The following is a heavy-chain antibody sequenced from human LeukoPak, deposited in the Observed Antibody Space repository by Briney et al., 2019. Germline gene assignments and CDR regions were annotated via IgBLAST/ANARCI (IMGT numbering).Heavy chain of an antibody. V-gene: IGHV4-30-2*01. J-gene: IGHJ3*02. CDR3: ARTRPNGVTDDAFDI. Sequence: SETLSLTFTVSGGSISSGGYYWSWIRQPPGKGLEWIGYIYHSGSTYYNPSLKSRVTISVDRSKNQFSLKLSSVTAADTAVYYCARTRPNGVTDDAFDIWGQGTMVTVSS. D-gene: IGHD5-18*01. CDR1: GGSISSGGYY. CDR2: IYHSGST.